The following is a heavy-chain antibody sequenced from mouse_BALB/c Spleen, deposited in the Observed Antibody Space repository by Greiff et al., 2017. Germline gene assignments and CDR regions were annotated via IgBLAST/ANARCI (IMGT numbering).Heavy chain of an antibody. Sequence: EVQLQQSGTVLARPGASVKMSCKASGYTFTSYWMHWVKQRPGQGLEWIGAIYPGNSDTSYNQKFKGKAKLTAVTSTSTAYMELSSLTNEDSAVYYCTARATRRHYFDYWGQGTTLTVSS. D-gene: IGHD3-1*01. V-gene: IGHV1-5*01. CDR3: TARATRRHYFDY. CDR1: GYTFTSYW. J-gene: IGHJ2*01. CDR2: IYPGNSDT.